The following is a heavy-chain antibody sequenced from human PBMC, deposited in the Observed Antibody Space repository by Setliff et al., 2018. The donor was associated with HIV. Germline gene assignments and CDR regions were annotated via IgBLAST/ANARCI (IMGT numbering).Heavy chain of an antibody. J-gene: IGHJ4*02. Sequence: GESLKISCKGSGYSFTSYWIGWVRQMPGKGLEWMGIIYPGDSDTRYSPSFQGQVTISADKYISTAYLQWSSLKASDTAMYYCARSNLPEMYYFDYWGQGTLVTVSS. CDR1: GYSFTSYW. CDR2: IYPGDSDT. CDR3: ARSNLPEMYYFDY. V-gene: IGHV5-51*01.